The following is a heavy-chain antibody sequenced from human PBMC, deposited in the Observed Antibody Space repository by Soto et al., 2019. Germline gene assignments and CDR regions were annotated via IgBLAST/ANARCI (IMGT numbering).Heavy chain of an antibody. CDR2: VFSSGES. CDR3: ERGGIGMVPTLYH. D-gene: IGHD3-10*01. CDR1: GFTVSSTY. V-gene: IGHV3-53*01. J-gene: IGHJ5*02. Sequence: GGSLRLSCAASGFTVSSTYMSWVRQAPGKGLEWVSIVFSSGESFYADSVKGRFTISRDSSDNTVYLQMNSMKAEDTAVYYRERGGIGMVPTLYHWGQGTLGTVPS.